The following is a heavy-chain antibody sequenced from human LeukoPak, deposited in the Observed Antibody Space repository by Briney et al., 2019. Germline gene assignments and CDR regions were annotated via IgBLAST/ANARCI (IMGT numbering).Heavy chain of an antibody. V-gene: IGHV3-23*01. D-gene: IGHD3/OR15-3a*01. Sequence: GGSLRLSCAASGFTFSSYAMTWVRQAPGKGLEWVSSISVSGGGTYYTDSVKGRFTISRDNSKNTLYLQMNSLRAEDTALYYCAKGHRTQGYWGQGTLVTVSS. CDR1: GFTFSSYA. CDR2: ISVSGGGT. CDR3: AKGHRTQGY. J-gene: IGHJ4*02.